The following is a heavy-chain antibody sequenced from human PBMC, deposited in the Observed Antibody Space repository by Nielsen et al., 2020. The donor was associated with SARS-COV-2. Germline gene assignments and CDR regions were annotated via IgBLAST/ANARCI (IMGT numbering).Heavy chain of an antibody. J-gene: IGHJ4*02. CDR3: AKDRHPIAAVTSGTDYFDY. V-gene: IGHV3-23*01. CDR1: GFTFSTYA. D-gene: IGHD6-13*01. Sequence: GESLKISCAASGFTFSTYAMSWVRQAPGKGLEWVSGIVGSGGSTYYADSVKGRFTISRDNSKNTLYLQMNSLRAEDTAVYYCAKDRHPIAAVTSGTDYFDYWGQGTLVTVSS. CDR2: IVGSGGST.